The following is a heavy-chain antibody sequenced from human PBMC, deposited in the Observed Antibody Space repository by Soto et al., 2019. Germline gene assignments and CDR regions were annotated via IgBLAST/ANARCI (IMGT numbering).Heavy chain of an antibody. V-gene: IGHV3-30-3*01. CDR3: VREKTDSRGYSFDY. CDR1: GFTFSSYA. D-gene: IGHD3-22*01. CDR2: ISYDGSNK. Sequence: GGSLRLSCAASGFTFSSYAMHWVRQAPGKGLEWVAVISYDGSNKYYADSVKGRFTISRDNSKNTLYLQMNSLRAEDTAVYYCVREKTDSRGYSFDYWGQGTLVTVSS. J-gene: IGHJ4*02.